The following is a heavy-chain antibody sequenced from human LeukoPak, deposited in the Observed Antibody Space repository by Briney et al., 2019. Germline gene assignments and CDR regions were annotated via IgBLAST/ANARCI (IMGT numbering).Heavy chain of an antibody. Sequence: GGSLRLSCAASGFTFSNAWMSWVRQAPGKGLEWVGRIKSKTDGGTTDYAAPVKGRFTISRDDSKNTLYLQMNSPKTEDTAVYYCTTDPIYGDQPRGSHYWGQGTLVTVSS. CDR2: IKSKTDGGTT. D-gene: IGHD4-17*01. CDR3: TTDPIYGDQPRGSHY. J-gene: IGHJ4*02. CDR1: GFTFSNAW. V-gene: IGHV3-15*01.